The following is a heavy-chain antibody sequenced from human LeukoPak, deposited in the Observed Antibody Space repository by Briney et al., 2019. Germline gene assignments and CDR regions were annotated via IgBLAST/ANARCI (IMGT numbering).Heavy chain of an antibody. V-gene: IGHV3-74*01. D-gene: IGHD3-22*01. J-gene: IGHJ3*02. CDR1: GFTFSSYW. Sequence: PGGSLRLSCAASGFTFSSYWMRWVRHAPGKGLVWVSRINSDGSSTSYADSVKGRFTISRDNAKNTLYLQMNSLRAEDTAVYYCARDGYYDSSGYYYDAFDIWGQGTMVTVSS. CDR2: INSDGSST. CDR3: ARDGYYDSSGYYYDAFDI.